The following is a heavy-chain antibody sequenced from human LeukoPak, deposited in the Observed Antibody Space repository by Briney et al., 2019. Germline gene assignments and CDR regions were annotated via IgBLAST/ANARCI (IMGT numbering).Heavy chain of an antibody. CDR1: GDSVSSNTAA. J-gene: IGHJ3*02. V-gene: IGHV6-1*01. CDR3: ATEEGGAFPI. Sequence: SQTLSLTCAISGDSVSSNTAAWTWIRQSPSRGLEWLGRTNYRSKWFSDYAESVKSRITISPDTSKNQFSPQLNSVTPEDTAMYYCATEEGGAFPILGQGTMVTVSS. CDR2: TNYRSKWFS.